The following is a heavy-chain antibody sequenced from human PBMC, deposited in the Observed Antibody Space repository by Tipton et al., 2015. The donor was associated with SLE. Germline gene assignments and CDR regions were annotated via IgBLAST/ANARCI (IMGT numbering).Heavy chain of an antibody. CDR2: MYYSGST. V-gene: IGHV4-31*03. D-gene: IGHD4/OR15-4a*01. Sequence: TLSLTCSVSGASISSESYYWTWIRQPPGKGLEWIGNMYYSGSTYYNPSLKSRLSISLDTSNNQFFLTLGSVTAADTAVYYCARERMVPVSRYYFYYTDVWGTGTTVTVSS. CDR1: GASISSESYY. CDR3: ARERMVPVSRYYFYYTDV. J-gene: IGHJ6*03.